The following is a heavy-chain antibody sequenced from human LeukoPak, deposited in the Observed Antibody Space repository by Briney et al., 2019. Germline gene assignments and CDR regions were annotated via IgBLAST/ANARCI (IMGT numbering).Heavy chain of an antibody. D-gene: IGHD3-22*01. CDR2: IIPIFGTA. CDR3: ARDRGHYYDSSGYLYYFDY. Sequence: SVKVSCKASGGTLSSYAIIWVRQAPGQGLEWMGGIIPIFGTANYAQKFQGRVTITADKSTSTAYMELSSLRSEDTAVYYCARDRGHYYDSSGYLYYFDYWGQGTLVTVSS. V-gene: IGHV1-69*06. J-gene: IGHJ4*02. CDR1: GGTLSSYA.